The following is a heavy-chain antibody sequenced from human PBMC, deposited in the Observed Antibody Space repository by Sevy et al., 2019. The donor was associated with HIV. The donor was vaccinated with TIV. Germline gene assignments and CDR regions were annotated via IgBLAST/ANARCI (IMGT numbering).Heavy chain of an antibody. CDR2: ISNDINNK. CDR1: GFTFFAYT. Sequence: GGSLRLSCAASGFTFFAYTMHWVRQAPGKGLEWVALISNDINNKYYADSVKGRFTISRDNSKNTLYLQMNSLRPEDTAVYYCARDLASSGNGLDVWGQGTTVTVSS. J-gene: IGHJ6*02. D-gene: IGHD3-3*02. CDR3: ARDLASSGNGLDV. V-gene: IGHV3-30-3*01.